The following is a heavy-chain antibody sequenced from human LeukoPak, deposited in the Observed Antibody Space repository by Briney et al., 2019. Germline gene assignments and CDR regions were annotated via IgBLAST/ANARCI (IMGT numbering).Heavy chain of an antibody. CDR3: ASEGDTAMSYNWFDP. D-gene: IGHD5-18*01. V-gene: IGHV1-69*06. Sequence: ASVKVSCKASGGTFSSYAISWVRQAPGQGLEWMGGIIPIFGTANYAQKFQGRVTITADKSTSTAYMELSSLRSEDTAVYYCASEGDTAMSYNWFDPWGQGTLVTVSS. J-gene: IGHJ5*02. CDR2: IIPIFGTA. CDR1: GGTFSSYA.